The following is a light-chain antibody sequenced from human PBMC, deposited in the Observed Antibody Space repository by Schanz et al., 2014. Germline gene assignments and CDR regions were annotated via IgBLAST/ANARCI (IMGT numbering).Light chain of an antibody. Sequence: QSALTQPASVSGSPGQSITISCTGTSSDVGDYNYVSWYQQHPGKAPKLIIYEGTKRPSGVSNRFSGSKSGNTASLTISGLQAEDEADYYCCSYAGSYTVVFGGGTKLTVL. J-gene: IGLJ2*01. CDR1: SSDVGDYNY. CDR2: EGT. V-gene: IGLV2-14*01. CDR3: CSYAGSYTVV.